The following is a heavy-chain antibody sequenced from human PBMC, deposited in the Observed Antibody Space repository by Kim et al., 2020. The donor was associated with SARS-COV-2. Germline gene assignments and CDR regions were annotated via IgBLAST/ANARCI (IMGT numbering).Heavy chain of an antibody. CDR3: ARSVLRGQWLVHSAAFDI. V-gene: IGHV3-11*06. CDR1: GFTFSDYY. CDR2: ISSSSSYT. J-gene: IGHJ3*02. D-gene: IGHD6-19*01. Sequence: GGSLRLSCAASGFTFSDYYMSWIRQAPGKGLEWVSYISSSSSYTNYADSVKGRFTISRDNAKNSLYLQMNSLRAEDTAVYYCARSVLRGQWLVHSAAFDIWGQGTMVTVSS.